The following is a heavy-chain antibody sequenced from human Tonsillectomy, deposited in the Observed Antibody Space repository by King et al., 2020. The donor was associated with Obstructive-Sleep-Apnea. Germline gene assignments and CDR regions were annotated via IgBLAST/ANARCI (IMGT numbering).Heavy chain of an antibody. Sequence: VQLVESGAEVKRPGASVKVSCTASGYTFTSYYMNWVRQAPGQGLEWMGIINPSGGSTSYVEKFQGRVIMTRDTSTSTVYMELTTLRSEDTAVYYCAREHIAVAGTYNYYGVDVWGQGTTVTVS. V-gene: IGHV1-46*01. D-gene: IGHD6-19*01. CDR2: INPSGGST. J-gene: IGHJ6*02. CDR1: GYTFTSYY. CDR3: AREHIAVAGTYNYYGVDV.